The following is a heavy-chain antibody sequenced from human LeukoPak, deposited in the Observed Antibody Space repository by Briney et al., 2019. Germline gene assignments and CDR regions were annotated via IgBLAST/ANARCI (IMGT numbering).Heavy chain of an antibody. CDR3: MRGAGGMDY. CDR2: INQDGSEQ. J-gene: IGHJ4*02. Sequence: GGSLRLSCAASGFTFSSSWMSWVRQAPGKGLEWVANINQDGSEQYYVDSVKGRFTISRDNAKSSLYLQMNSLRDEDTAVYYCMRGAGGMDYWGRGALVTVSS. V-gene: IGHV3-7*05. D-gene: IGHD3-16*01. CDR1: GFTFSSSW.